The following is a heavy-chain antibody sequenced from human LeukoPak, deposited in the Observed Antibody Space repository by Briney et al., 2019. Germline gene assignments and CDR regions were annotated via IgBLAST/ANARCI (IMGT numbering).Heavy chain of an antibody. CDR3: ARVSVGNWFDP. Sequence: SETLSLTCAVYGGSFSGYYWSWIRQPPGKGLEWIGEINHSGSTNYNPSLKSRVTISVDTSKNQFSLKLSSVTAADTAVYYCARVSVGNWFDPWGQGTLVTVSS. J-gene: IGHJ5*02. CDR2: INHSGST. CDR1: GGSFSGYY. D-gene: IGHD1-26*01. V-gene: IGHV4-34*01.